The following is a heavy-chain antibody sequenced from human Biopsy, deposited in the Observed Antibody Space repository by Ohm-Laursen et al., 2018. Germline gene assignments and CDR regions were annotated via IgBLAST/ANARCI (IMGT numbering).Heavy chain of an antibody. CDR3: ARDSRRTAREGGMDV. Sequence: GSLRLSCAASGFTFSSYSMNWVRQAPGKGLEWISYISETSSHIYDADSVKGRFTVARDNAKNSLYLQLNSLRAEDTAVYYCARDSRRTAREGGMDVWGQGTTVIVSS. D-gene: IGHD6-6*01. CDR2: ISETSSHI. J-gene: IGHJ6*02. V-gene: IGHV3-21*01. CDR1: GFTFSSYS.